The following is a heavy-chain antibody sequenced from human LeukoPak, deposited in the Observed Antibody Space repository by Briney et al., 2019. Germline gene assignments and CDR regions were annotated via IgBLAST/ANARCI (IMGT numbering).Heavy chain of an antibody. V-gene: IGHV3-23*01. CDR3: AKWTAAAGIFY. Sequence: GGSLRLSCAASGFTFSSYAMSWVRQAPGKGLEWVSAIIGSGGSTYYADSVKGRFTISRDNSKNTLYLQMNSLRAEDTSVYYCAKWTAAAGIFYWGQGTLVTVSS. D-gene: IGHD6-13*01. J-gene: IGHJ4*02. CDR1: GFTFSSYA. CDR2: IIGSGGST.